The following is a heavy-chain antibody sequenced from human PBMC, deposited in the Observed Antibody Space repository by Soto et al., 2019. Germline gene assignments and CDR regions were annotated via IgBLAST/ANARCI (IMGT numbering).Heavy chain of an antibody. Sequence: QLLASGGDLVQPGGSLRLSCAASAFTFSTYAMSWVRQAPGKGLEWVSRISGSGDSTYYADSVKGRFTISRDNSKNTLYLQMSSVRGDETAIYYCARLMAGTGTLEYFQHWGQGTLVTVSS. J-gene: IGHJ1*01. CDR3: ARLMAGTGTLEYFQH. CDR2: ISGSGDST. D-gene: IGHD2-8*01. V-gene: IGHV3-23*01. CDR1: AFTFSTYA.